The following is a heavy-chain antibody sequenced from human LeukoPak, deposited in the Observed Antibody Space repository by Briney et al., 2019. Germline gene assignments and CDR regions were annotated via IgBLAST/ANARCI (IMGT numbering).Heavy chain of an antibody. J-gene: IGHJ4*02. Sequence: SETLSLTCSVSGGSIRNYFWSWIRQPAGKGLEWIGRIYTSGCTDYNPSLRSRVTMSVDTSRNQFSLKLTSMTAADTAVYYCARESKSYDGSGFYHDYWGQGTLVAVSS. CDR3: ARESKSYDGSGFYHDY. CDR2: IYTSGCT. CDR1: GGSIRNYF. D-gene: IGHD3-22*01. V-gene: IGHV4-4*07.